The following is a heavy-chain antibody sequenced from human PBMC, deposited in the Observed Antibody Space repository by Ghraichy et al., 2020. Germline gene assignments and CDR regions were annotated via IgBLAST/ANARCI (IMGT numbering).Heavy chain of an antibody. CDR1: GFTFRNYA. CDR3: AKSGGRSVTPGYYYFGMDV. J-gene: IGHJ6*02. D-gene: IGHD4-11*01. CDR2: ISDSDANT. Sequence: GALRLSCVVSGFTFRNYAMSWVRLLPGKGLEWVSEISDSDANTHYADSVKGRFTVSRDNSKNTLYLQMNSLRAEDTAVYYCAKSGGRSVTPGYYYFGMDVWGQGTTVTVSS. V-gene: IGHV3-23*01.